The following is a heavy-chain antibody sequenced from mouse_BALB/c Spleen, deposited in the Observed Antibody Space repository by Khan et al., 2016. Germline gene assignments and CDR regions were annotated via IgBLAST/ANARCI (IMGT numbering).Heavy chain of an antibody. V-gene: IGHV1-54*01. Sequence: QVQLKQSGAELVRPGTSVKVSCKASGYAFTNYLIEWVKQRPGQGLEWIGVINPGSGGTNYNEKFKGKATLTADKSSSIAYMLLSSLTSDDSAVYFCARYDGNYYAMDYWGQGTSVTVSS. CDR2: INPGSGGT. D-gene: IGHD2-3*01. J-gene: IGHJ4*01. CDR1: GYAFTNYL. CDR3: ARYDGNYYAMDY.